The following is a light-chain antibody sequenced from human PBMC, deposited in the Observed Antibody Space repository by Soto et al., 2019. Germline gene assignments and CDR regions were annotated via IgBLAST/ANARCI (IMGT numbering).Light chain of an antibody. CDR2: KAS. CDR3: QQYNSS. J-gene: IGKJ1*01. V-gene: IGKV1-5*03. CDR1: QSISSW. Sequence: DIQMTQSPSTLSASVGDRVTITCRASQSISSWLAWYQQKPGKAPKLLIYKASSLESGVPSRFSGSGSGTEFTLTISSLQPDDFATYYCQQYNSSCGQGTKVEIK.